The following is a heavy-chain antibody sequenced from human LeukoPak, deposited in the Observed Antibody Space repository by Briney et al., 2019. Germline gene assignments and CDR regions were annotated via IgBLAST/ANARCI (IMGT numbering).Heavy chain of an antibody. CDR3: AKSRYYDILTGYSGDHY. Sequence: PGGSLRLSCTASGFTFSSYEMNWVRQAPGKGLEGVSYISRGGTNIYYADSVQGRFTISRDNAKNSLYLQMTSLRAEDTALYYCAKSRYYDILTGYSGDHYWGQGTLVTVSS. D-gene: IGHD3-9*01. CDR2: ISRGGTNI. J-gene: IGHJ4*02. CDR1: GFTFSSYE. V-gene: IGHV3-48*03.